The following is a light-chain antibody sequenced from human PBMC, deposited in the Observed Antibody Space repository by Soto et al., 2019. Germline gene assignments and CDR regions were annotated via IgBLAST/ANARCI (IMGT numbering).Light chain of an antibody. CDR3: QQRSNWPLT. Sequence: EILMTQSPATLSVSPGERATLSCRASQSVSSYLAWYQQKPGQAPRLLIYDASNRATGIPARFSGSGSGTDFTLTISSLEPEDFAVYDCQQRSNWPLTFGGGTKVEIK. CDR1: QSVSSY. CDR2: DAS. V-gene: IGKV3-11*01. J-gene: IGKJ4*01.